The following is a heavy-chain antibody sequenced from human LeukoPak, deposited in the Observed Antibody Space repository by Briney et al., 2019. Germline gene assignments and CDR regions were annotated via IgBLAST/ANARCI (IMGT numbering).Heavy chain of an antibody. D-gene: IGHD3-22*01. V-gene: IGHV4-30-2*01. CDR2: IYHSGST. J-gene: IGHJ4*02. CDR1: GGSISSGGYS. Sequence: PSETLSLTCAVSGGSISSGGYSWSWIRQPPGQGLEWIGYIYHSGSTYYNPSLKSRVTISVDRSKNQFSLKLSSVTAADTAVYYCARGYYYDSSGYPTDYFDYWGQGTLVTVSS. CDR3: ARGYYYDSSGYPTDYFDY.